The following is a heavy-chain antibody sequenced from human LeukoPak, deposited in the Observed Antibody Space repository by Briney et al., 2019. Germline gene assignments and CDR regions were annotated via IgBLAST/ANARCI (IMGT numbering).Heavy chain of an antibody. CDR3: ATPTPHGSDPSLYYYYMDA. CDR1: GFTFSSYG. V-gene: IGHV3-23*01. D-gene: IGHD3-10*01. CDR2: ISGSGGST. J-gene: IGHJ6*03. Sequence: GGSLRLSCAASGFTFSSYGMSWVRQAPGKGLEWVSAISGSGGSTYHADSVKGRFTISRDNSKNTLYLQMNSLRVEDTAVYYCATPTPHGSDPSLYYYYMDAWGKGTTVTISS.